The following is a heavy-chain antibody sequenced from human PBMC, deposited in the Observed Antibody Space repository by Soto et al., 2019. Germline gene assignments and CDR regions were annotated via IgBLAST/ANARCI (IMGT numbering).Heavy chain of an antibody. D-gene: IGHD3-22*01. J-gene: IGHJ4*02. CDR2: INHSGST. V-gene: IGHV4-34*01. CDR1: GGSFSGYY. CDR3: ATYSSGYYGY. Sequence: QVQLQQWGAGLLKPSETLSLTCAVYGGSFSGYYWSWIRQPPGKGLEWIGEINHSGSTNYNPSHKRRVTRSVDTAKNQFSLKLSSVTAPDTAGYNCATYSSGYYGYWGQGTLVTVSS.